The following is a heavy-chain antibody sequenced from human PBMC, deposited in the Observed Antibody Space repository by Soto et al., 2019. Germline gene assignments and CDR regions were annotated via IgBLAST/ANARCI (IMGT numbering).Heavy chain of an antibody. D-gene: IGHD1-26*01. J-gene: IGHJ4*02. CDR3: AHSLIVGATRYKWYYFDY. CDR1: GFSLSTSGVG. CDR2: IYWDDDK. V-gene: IGHV2-5*02. Sequence: QITLKESGPTLVKPAQTLTLTCTFSGFSLSTSGVGVGWIRQPPGKALEWLALIYWDDDKRYSPSLKSRLTIPKDTSKNQVVLTMTNMDPVDTVTYFCAHSLIVGATRYKWYYFDYWGQGTLVTVSS.